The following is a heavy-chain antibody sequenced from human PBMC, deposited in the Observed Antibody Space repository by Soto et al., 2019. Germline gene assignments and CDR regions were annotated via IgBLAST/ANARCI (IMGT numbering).Heavy chain of an antibody. CDR1: GXTFTNYV. D-gene: IGHD2-21*01. J-gene: IGHJ6*03. CDR3: ARVLEVVGYFYSYMDV. Sequence: ASVKVSCKASGXTFTNYVITWVRQAPGQGLEWMGWIGAYNGNTHYTERLQGRVTMTTDTPTSTAYMELRGLRSDDSPGYYCARVLEVVGYFYSYMDVWGNGTTVTVPS. V-gene: IGHV1-18*01. CDR2: IGAYNGNT.